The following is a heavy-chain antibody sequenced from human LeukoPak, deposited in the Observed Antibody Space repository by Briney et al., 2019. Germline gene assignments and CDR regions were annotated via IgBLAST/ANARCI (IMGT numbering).Heavy chain of an antibody. Sequence: GGSLRLSCAASGFAFSAYAITWVRQAPGKGLEWVSSISASGTGTYYADSVKGRFTISRDNSKNTLYLQMNSLRAEDTAVYYCAKVQRSSWYGAFDIWGQGTMVTVSS. V-gene: IGHV3-23*01. D-gene: IGHD6-13*01. CDR2: ISASGTGT. CDR1: GFAFSAYA. J-gene: IGHJ3*02. CDR3: AKVQRSSWYGAFDI.